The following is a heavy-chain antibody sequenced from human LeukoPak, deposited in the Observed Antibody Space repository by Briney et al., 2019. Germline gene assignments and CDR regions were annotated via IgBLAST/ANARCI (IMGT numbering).Heavy chain of an antibody. CDR2: ISSSGSIT. D-gene: IGHD6-19*01. Sequence: PGGSLRLSCAASGFTFSTYAMNWVRQAPGKGLEGVSYISSSGSITYYADSVKGRFTISRDNAKKSLYLQMNSLRAEDTAVYYCARIAVTGMWYFDYWGQGAQVTVSS. V-gene: IGHV3-48*03. CDR1: GFTFSTYA. J-gene: IGHJ4*02. CDR3: ARIAVTGMWYFDY.